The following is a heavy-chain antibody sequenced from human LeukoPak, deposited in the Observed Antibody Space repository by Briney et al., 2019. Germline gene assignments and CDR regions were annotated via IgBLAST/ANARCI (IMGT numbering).Heavy chain of an antibody. V-gene: IGHV3-30*03. CDR1: GFTFSNYG. Sequence: PGRSLRLSCAASGFTFSNYGMHWVRLAPGKGLEWVAVISSDGSNKYYADSVKGRLTISRDNSKNTLYLQMSSLRAEDTAVYYCTRDLMDYDVSTGLHHYYMDVWGQGTTVTVSS. CDR3: TRDLMDYDVSTGLHHYYMDV. D-gene: IGHD3-9*01. CDR2: ISSDGSNK. J-gene: IGHJ6*02.